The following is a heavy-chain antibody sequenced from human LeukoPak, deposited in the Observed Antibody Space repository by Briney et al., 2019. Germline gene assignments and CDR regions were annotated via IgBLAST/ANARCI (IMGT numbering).Heavy chain of an antibody. CDR2: IYYSGAT. Sequence: SEILSLTCTVSGGSISNYYWSWIRQPPGKGLEWIRHIYYSGATKYNPSLKSRITISVDTSKNQFSLMLSSVTAADTAVYYCARFGITVVRGGKYYFDYWGQGTLVTVSS. CDR1: GGSISNYY. D-gene: IGHD3-10*01. J-gene: IGHJ4*02. CDR3: ARFGITVVRGGKYYFDY. V-gene: IGHV4-59*08.